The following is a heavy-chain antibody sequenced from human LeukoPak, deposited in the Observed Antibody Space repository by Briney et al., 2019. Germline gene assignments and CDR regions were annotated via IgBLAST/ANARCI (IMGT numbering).Heavy chain of an antibody. V-gene: IGHV3-30*02. CDR1: GFTPSSYG. CDR2: IRYDGSNK. D-gene: IGHD3-10*01. CDR3: AKDSRITMVRGVIGHFDY. Sequence: GGSLRLSCAAPGFTPSSYGMHWVPQAPGKGLERVAFIRYDGSNKYYADSVEGRFTITRDNSKNTLYLQMNSLRAEDTAVYYCAKDSRITMVRGVIGHFDYWGQGTLVTVSS. J-gene: IGHJ4*02.